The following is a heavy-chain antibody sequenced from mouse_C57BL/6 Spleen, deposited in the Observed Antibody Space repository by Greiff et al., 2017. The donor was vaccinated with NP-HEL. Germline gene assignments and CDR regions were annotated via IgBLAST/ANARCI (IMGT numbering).Heavy chain of an antibody. J-gene: IGHJ4*01. V-gene: IGHV5-6*02. CDR3: AREGILRCGYAMDY. D-gene: IGHD1-1*01. Sequence: EVMLVESGGDLVKPGGSLKLSCAASGFTFSSYCMSWVRQTPDKRLEWVATISCGGSYTYYPDRVKGRFTISIANAKNTLYLKMSSLKSEDTAMYYCAREGILRCGYAMDYWGQGTSVTVSS. CDR1: GFTFSSYC. CDR2: ISCGGSYT.